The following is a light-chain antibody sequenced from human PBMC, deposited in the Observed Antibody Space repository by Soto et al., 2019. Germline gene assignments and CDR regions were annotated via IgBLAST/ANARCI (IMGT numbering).Light chain of an antibody. Sequence: EIVMTQSPATLSVSPGERATLSCRASQSISNNLAWYQQKPGQAPRLLIYGASTRATGIPASFSGSGSGTEFTLTISRLEPEDFEVYYCQQYGSSPWTSGQGTKVEIK. CDR3: QQYGSSPWT. CDR2: GAS. J-gene: IGKJ1*01. CDR1: QSISNN. V-gene: IGKV3-15*01.